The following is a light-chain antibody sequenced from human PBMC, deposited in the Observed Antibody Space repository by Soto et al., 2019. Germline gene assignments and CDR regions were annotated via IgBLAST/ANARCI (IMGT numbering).Light chain of an antibody. CDR2: SNN. CDR3: AAWDDSLNGHVV. Sequence: QLVLTQPPSASGTPGQSITISCSGSNSNIGSNTVNWYQQLPGTAPKLLIYSNNQRPSGVPDRFSGSKFVTSASLAIRGLQSEDEADYYCAAWDDSLNGHVVFGGGTKLTVL. V-gene: IGLV1-44*01. CDR1: NSNIGSNT. J-gene: IGLJ2*01.